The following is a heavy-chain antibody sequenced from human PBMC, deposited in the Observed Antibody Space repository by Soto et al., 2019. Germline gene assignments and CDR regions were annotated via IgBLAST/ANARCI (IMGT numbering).Heavy chain of an antibody. CDR1: GYSFTSYW. D-gene: IGHD6-6*01. CDR3: ARKAYSSSPDLGAFDI. Sequence: GDSLKISRKGSGYSFTSYWIGWVRQMPGKGLEWMGIIYPGDSDTRYSPSFQGQVTISADKSISTAYLQWSSLKASDTAMYYCARKAYSSSPDLGAFDIWGQGTMVTVSS. V-gene: IGHV5-51*01. CDR2: IYPGDSDT. J-gene: IGHJ3*02.